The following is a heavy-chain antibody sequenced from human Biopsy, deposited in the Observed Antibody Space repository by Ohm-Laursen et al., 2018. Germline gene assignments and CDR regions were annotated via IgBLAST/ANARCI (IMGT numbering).Heavy chain of an antibody. D-gene: IGHD5-24*01. Sequence: GTLSLTCSVSGGSISSCSTYWAWIRQPPGKGLEWIGSVYHSGTTYYSPSLKSRVTISVNTSKNQLSLKVTSVTAADTAAYYCARHDGNGPFALDSWGQGTLVTVSS. CDR1: GGSISSCSTY. J-gene: IGHJ4*02. CDR2: VYHSGTT. CDR3: ARHDGNGPFALDS. V-gene: IGHV4-39*01.